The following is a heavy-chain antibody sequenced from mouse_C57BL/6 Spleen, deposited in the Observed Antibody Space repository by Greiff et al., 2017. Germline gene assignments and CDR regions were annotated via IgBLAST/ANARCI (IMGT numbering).Heavy chain of an antibody. CDR1: GYTFTDYY. CDR2: INPYNGGT. D-gene: IGHD1-1*01. CDR3: ARGSSRWCAY. J-gene: IGHJ3*01. V-gene: IGHV1-19*01. Sequence: EVQLQQSGPVLVTPGSSVKMSCKASGYTFTDYYMHWVKQSHGKSLEWIGVINPYNGGTSYNQKFKGKATLAVDKTSSSADMELKSLTCEDSAVYYCARGSSRWCAYWGQGTLVTVSA.